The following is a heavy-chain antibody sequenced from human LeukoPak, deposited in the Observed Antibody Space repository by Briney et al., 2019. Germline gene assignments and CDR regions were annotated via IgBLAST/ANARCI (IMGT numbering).Heavy chain of an antibody. D-gene: IGHD2-8*01. CDR3: AATSRMGYFDY. CDR1: GFTFDDYA. Sequence: PGGSLRLSCAASGFTFDDYAMHWVRQAPGKGLEWVSGISWNSGSIDYADSVKGRFTISRDNAKNSLYLQMNSLRAEDTALYYCAATSRMGYFDYWGQGTLVTVSS. V-gene: IGHV3-9*01. CDR2: ISWNSGSI. J-gene: IGHJ4*02.